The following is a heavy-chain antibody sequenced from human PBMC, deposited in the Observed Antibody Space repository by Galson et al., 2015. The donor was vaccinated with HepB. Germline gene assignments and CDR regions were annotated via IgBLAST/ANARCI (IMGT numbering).Heavy chain of an antibody. CDR1: GFTFSSYS. CDR2: ISSSSSTI. Sequence: SLRLSCAASGFTFSSYSMNWVRQAPGKGLEWVSYISSSSSTIYYADSVKGRFTISRDNSKNTLYLQMNSLRAEDTAVYYCAKDSGSSSWYSLLGYSDFDYWG. V-gene: IGHV3-48*01. J-gene: IGHJ4*01. CDR3: AKDSGSSSWYSLLGYSDFDY. D-gene: IGHD6-13*01.